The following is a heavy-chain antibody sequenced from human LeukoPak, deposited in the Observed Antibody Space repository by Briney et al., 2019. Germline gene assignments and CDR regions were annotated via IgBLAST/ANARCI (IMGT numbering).Heavy chain of an antibody. CDR3: AKRNA. J-gene: IGHJ4*02. V-gene: IGHV3-7*03. D-gene: IGHD1-14*01. CDR2: INRDGSER. CDR1: RFSLSTYW. Sequence: GGSLRLSCAASRFSLSTYWMSWVRQAPGKGLEWVANINRDGSERYYVDSVKGRFTISRDNSKNTLYLQMNSLRAEDTAVYYCAKRNAWGQGTLVTVSS.